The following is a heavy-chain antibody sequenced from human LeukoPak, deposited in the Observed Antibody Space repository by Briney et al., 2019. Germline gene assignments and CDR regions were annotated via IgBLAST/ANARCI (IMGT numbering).Heavy chain of an antibody. Sequence: SETLSLTCTVSGGSIGTSRYYWGWIRQPPGKGLEWIGSIFSSGSTYYSPSLKSRVTISVDTSKNEFSLKLSSVTAADTAVYYCASGKQQLSRYWGQGTLVTVSS. CDR1: GGSIGTSRYY. CDR3: ASGKQQLSRY. D-gene: IGHD6-13*01. V-gene: IGHV4-39*07. J-gene: IGHJ4*02. CDR2: IFSSGST.